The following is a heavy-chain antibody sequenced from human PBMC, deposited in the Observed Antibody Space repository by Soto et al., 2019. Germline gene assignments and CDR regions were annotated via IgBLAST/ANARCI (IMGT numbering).Heavy chain of an antibody. CDR3: ARMATFGSLNWFDP. J-gene: IGHJ5*02. Sequence: ASVKVSCKASGYTFTSYYMHWVRQAPGQGLEWMGIINPSGGDTGYAQKFQGRVTMTRDISIATAYMELSSLRSDDTAIYYCARMATFGSLNWFDPWGQGTLVTVAS. V-gene: IGHV1-46*01. CDR1: GYTFTSYY. D-gene: IGHD3-16*01. CDR2: INPSGGDT.